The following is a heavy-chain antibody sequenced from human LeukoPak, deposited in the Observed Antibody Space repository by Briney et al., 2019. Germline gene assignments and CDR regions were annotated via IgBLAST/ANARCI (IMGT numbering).Heavy chain of an antibody. Sequence: SETLSLTCTVSTHSVSTDYYWGWIRQPPGKGLEWVGNIYHDGSTYYTPSLKSRVTISVDTSKNQFSLKLTSVTAADTAVYYCAREGLITIIRGLNFGYWGQGTLVSVSS. V-gene: IGHV4-38-2*02. CDR3: AREGLITIIRGLNFGY. J-gene: IGHJ4*02. CDR1: THSVSTDYY. CDR2: IYHDGST. D-gene: IGHD3-10*01.